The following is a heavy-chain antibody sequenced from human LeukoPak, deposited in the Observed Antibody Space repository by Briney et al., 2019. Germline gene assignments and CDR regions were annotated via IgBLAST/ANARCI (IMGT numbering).Heavy chain of an antibody. V-gene: IGHV3-30*18. D-gene: IGHD2-2*01. J-gene: IGHJ4*02. Sequence: PGRSLRLSCAASGFTFSSYGMHWVRQAPGKGLEWVAVISYDGSNKYSADSVRGRFTISRDNSKNTLYLQMDSLRAEDTALYYCAKGDSGYCSSISCYLDYWGQGTLVTVSS. CDR2: ISYDGSNK. CDR1: GFTFSSYG. CDR3: AKGDSGYCSSISCYLDY.